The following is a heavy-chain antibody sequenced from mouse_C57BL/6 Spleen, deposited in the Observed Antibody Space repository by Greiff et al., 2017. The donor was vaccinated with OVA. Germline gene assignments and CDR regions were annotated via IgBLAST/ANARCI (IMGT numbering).Heavy chain of an antibody. CDR1: GYTFTDYY. CDR3: ARRHYYGSRGAMDY. D-gene: IGHD1-1*01. J-gene: IGHJ4*01. V-gene: IGHV1-19*01. CDR2: INPYNGGT. Sequence: VQLQQSGPVLVKPGASVKMSCKASGYTFTDYYMNWVKQSHGKSLEWIGVINPYNGGTSYNQKFKGKATLTVDKSSSTAYMALNSLTSEDSAVYYCARRHYYGSRGAMDYWGQGTSVTVSS.